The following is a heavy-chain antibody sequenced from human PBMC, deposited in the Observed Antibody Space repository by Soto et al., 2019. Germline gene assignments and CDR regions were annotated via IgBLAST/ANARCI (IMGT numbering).Heavy chain of an antibody. Sequence: VPLVESGGGLVQPGGSLRLSWAASGFTFSDHYMDWVRKAPGKGLEWVGRPRNKANSYTTEYAASGKGRFTISRDTSKTSLYLQMNSLRTEDTAVYYCTRESGSGSSRCDSWGQGTLVTVSS. J-gene: IGHJ5*01. CDR2: PRNKANSYTT. D-gene: IGHD1-26*01. CDR3: TRESGSGSSRCDS. CDR1: GFTFSDHY. V-gene: IGHV3-72*01.